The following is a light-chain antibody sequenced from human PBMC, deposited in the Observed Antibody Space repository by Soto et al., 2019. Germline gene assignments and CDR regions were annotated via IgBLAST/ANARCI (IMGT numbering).Light chain of an antibody. CDR1: SSNIGARYD. Sequence: QSVLTQPPSVSGAPGQRVTISCTGSSSNIGARYDVHWYLQLPGTAPKLLIYANTNRPSGVPDRFSGSKSGTSASLAIAGLQAEDEADYYCQSYDTGLSVVFGGGTKLTVL. CDR3: QSYDTGLSVV. CDR2: ANT. J-gene: IGLJ2*01. V-gene: IGLV1-40*01.